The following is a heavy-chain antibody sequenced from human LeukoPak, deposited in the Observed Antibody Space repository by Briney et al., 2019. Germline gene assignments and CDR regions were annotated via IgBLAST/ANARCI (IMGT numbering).Heavy chain of an antibody. V-gene: IGHV4-39*01. Sequence: SETLSLTCTVSGGSISSSSYYWGWIRQPPGKGLEWIGSIYYSGSTYYNPSLKSRVTISVDTSKNQFSLKLSSVTAADTAVYYCARGGDGAAVREYNWFDPWGQGTLVTVSS. J-gene: IGHJ5*02. D-gene: IGHD6-13*01. CDR1: GGSISSSSYY. CDR2: IYYSGST. CDR3: ARGGDGAAVREYNWFDP.